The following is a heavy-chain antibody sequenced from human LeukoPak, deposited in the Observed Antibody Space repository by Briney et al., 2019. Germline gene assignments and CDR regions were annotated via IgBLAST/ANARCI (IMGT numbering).Heavy chain of an antibody. CDR1: GGSISSGSYC. CDR3: ARDSSGWYGPHYYYYMDV. V-gene: IGHV4-61*02. Sequence: PSQTLSLTCTVSGGSISSGSYCWSWIRQPAGKGLEWIGRIYSSGSTNYNPSLKSRVTISVDTSKNQFSLKLSSVTAADTAVYYCARDSSGWYGPHYYYYMDVWGKGTTVTISS. J-gene: IGHJ6*03. CDR2: IYSSGST. D-gene: IGHD6-19*01.